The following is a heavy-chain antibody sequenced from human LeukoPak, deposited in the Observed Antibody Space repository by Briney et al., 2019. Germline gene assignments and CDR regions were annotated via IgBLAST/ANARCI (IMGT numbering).Heavy chain of an antibody. D-gene: IGHD2-2*01. CDR3: ARARIVVVPAAPDTAMVTYYYYGMDV. CDR2: IYYSGST. V-gene: IGHV4-59*01. CDR1: GGSISSYY. J-gene: IGHJ6*02. Sequence: SETLSLTCTVSGGSISSYYWSWIRQPPGKGLEWIGYIYYSGSTNYNPSLKSRVTISVDTSKNQFSLKLSSVTAADTAVYYCARARIVVVPAAPDTAMVTYYYYGMDVWGQGTTVTVSS.